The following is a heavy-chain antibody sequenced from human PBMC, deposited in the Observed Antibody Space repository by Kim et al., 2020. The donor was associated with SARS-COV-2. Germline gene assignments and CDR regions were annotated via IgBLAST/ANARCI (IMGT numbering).Heavy chain of an antibody. CDR2: ISGSGGST. J-gene: IGHJ4*02. CDR1: GFTFSSYA. V-gene: IGHV3-23*01. Sequence: GGSLRLSCAASGFTFSSYAMSWVRQAPGKGLELVSAISGSGGSTYYADSVEGRCTISRDNSKNKLYLQMNSLRPEDTSVYYCSKCLAEWELLPMPPDYWGQGTLVTVSS. D-gene: IGHD1-26*01. CDR3: SKCLAEWELLPMPPDY.